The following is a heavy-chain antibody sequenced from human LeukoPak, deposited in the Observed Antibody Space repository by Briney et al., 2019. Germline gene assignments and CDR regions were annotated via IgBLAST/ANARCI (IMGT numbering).Heavy chain of an antibody. V-gene: IGHV3-33*01. CDR1: GFTFSSYG. Sequence: GGSLRLSCAASGFTFSSYGMHWVRQAPGKGLEWVAVIWYDGSNKYYADSVKGRFTISRDNSKNTLYLQMDSLRAEDTAVYYCARAGVAVGATPGSYYFDYWGQGTLVTVSS. D-gene: IGHD1-26*01. CDR2: IWYDGSNK. CDR3: ARAGVAVGATPGSYYFDY. J-gene: IGHJ4*02.